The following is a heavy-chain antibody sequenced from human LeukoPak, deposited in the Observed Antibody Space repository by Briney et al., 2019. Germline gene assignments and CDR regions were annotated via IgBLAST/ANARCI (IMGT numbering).Heavy chain of an antibody. CDR3: AHYCSSTSCYSWGAFDI. Sequence: SVKVSCKASGYTFTSYGISWVRQAPGQGLEWMGGIIPIFGTANYAQKFQGRVTITTDESTSTAYMELSSLRSEDTAVYYCAHYCSSTSCYSWGAFDIWGQGTMVTVSS. V-gene: IGHV1-69*05. CDR1: GYTFTSYG. J-gene: IGHJ3*02. D-gene: IGHD2-2*01. CDR2: IIPIFGTA.